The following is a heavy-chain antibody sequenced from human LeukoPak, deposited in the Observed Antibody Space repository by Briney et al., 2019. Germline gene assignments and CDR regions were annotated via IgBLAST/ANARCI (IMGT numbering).Heavy chain of an antibody. CDR2: FDPEDGET. V-gene: IGHV1-24*01. J-gene: IGHJ4*02. CDR3: ATGSGGNFDFDC. Sequence: GASVKVSCKVSGYTLTELSMHWVRQAPGKGLEWMGGFDPEDGETIYAQKFQGRVTMTEDTSTDAAYMELSSLRSEDTAVHYCATGSGGNFDFDCWGQGTLVTVSS. D-gene: IGHD4-23*01. CDR1: GYTLTELS.